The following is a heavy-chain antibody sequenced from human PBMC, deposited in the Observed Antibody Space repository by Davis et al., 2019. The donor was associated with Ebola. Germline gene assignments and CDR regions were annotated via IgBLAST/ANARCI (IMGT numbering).Heavy chain of an antibody. CDR1: GGSFSGYY. CDR2: INHSGST. J-gene: IGHJ1*01. V-gene: IGHV4-34*01. CDR3: ALYDYGDYMGFQH. Sequence: SETLSLTCAVYGGSFSGYYWSWIRQPPGKGLEWIGEINHSGSTNYNPSLKSRVTISVDTSKNQFSLKLSSVTAADTAVYYCALYDYGDYMGFQHWGQGTLVTVSS. D-gene: IGHD4-17*01.